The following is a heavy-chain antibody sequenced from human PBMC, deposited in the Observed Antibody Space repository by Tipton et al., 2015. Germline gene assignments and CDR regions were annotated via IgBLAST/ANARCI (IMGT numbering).Heavy chain of an antibody. D-gene: IGHD5-24*01. CDR3: ARDAYNSIFFDY. CDR2: IHYGGST. Sequence: LRLSCTASGDSIRSDGYYWSWIRQHPGKDLEWIGYIHYGGSTYYNPSLRGRATISVDTFENQFSLKLTSLTAADTAVYYCARDAYNSIFFDYWGQGTLVTVSS. J-gene: IGHJ4*02. V-gene: IGHV4-31*02. CDR1: GDSIRSDGYY.